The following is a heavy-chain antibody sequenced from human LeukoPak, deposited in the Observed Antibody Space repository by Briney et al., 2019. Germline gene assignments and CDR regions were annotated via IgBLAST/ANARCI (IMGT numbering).Heavy chain of an antibody. CDR2: IYYSGST. J-gene: IGHJ4*02. V-gene: IGHV4-59*08. CDR3: ARVRVVTATAGYYYFDY. Sequence: KPSETLSLTCTVSGGSISSYHWSWIRQPPGKGLEWIGYIYYSGSTNYNPSLKSRVTISVDTSKNQFSLKLSSVTAADTAVYYCARVRVVTATAGYYYFDYWGQGTLVTVSS. CDR1: GGSISSYH. D-gene: IGHD2-21*02.